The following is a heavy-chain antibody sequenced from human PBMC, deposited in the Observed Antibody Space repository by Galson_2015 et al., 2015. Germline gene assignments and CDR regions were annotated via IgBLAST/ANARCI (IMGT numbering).Heavy chain of an antibody. J-gene: IGHJ4*02. D-gene: IGHD3-16*01. V-gene: IGHV4-61*01. CDR1: GDSISSGSYY. Sequence: TLSLTCTVSGDSISSGSYYWSWIRQPPGKGLEWIGYIHYSGNTNYNPSLKGRVTISLDTSKNQFSLKLASVTAADTAVYYCASRKGGDYWGQGTLVTVSS. CDR3: ASRKGGDY. CDR2: IHYSGNT.